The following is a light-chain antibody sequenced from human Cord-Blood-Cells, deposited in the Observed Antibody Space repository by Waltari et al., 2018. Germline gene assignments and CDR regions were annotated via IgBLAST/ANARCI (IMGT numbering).Light chain of an antibody. CDR1: QSVSSSY. V-gene: IGKV3-20*01. CDR2: GAS. J-gene: IGKJ4*01. Sequence: IELTKSPCTPTLSPGESATLSCRASQSVSSSYLAWYQQKPGQAPRLLIYGASSRATGIPDRFSGSGSGTDFTLTISRLEPEDFAVYYCQQYGSSPQTFGGGTKVEIK. CDR3: QQYGSSPQT.